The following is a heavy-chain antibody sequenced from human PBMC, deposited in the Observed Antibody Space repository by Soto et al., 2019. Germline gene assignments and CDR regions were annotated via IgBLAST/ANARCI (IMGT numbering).Heavy chain of an antibody. CDR3: AATKRYYYYGMDV. CDR2: IYHSGST. Sequence: QVQLQESGPGLVKPSGTPSLTCAVSGGSISSSNWWSWVRQPPGKGLEWIGEIYHSGSTNYNPSLKSRVTISVDKSKNQFSLKLSSMTAADTAVYYCAATKRYYYYGMDVWGQGTTVTVSS. V-gene: IGHV4-4*02. CDR1: GGSISSSNW. J-gene: IGHJ6*02. D-gene: IGHD1-26*01.